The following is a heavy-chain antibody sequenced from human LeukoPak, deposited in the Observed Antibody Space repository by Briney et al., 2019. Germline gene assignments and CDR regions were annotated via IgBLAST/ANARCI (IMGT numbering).Heavy chain of an antibody. CDR2: ISAYNGNT. CDR3: ARVGYSYVFDY. J-gene: IGHJ4*02. CDR1: GYTFTSYG. D-gene: IGHD5-18*01. Sequence: GASVKVSCKASGYTFTSYGISWVRQAPGQGLEWMGWISAYNGNTNYAQKLQGRVTMTTDTSTSTAYVELRSLRSDDTAVYYCARVGYSYVFDYWGQGTLVTVSS. V-gene: IGHV1-18*01.